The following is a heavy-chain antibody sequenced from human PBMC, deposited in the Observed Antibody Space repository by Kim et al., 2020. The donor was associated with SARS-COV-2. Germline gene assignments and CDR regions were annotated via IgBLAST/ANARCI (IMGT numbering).Heavy chain of an antibody. J-gene: IGHJ5*02. CDR3: TRQRGKPLLWFGESHTKGGFDP. D-gene: IGHD3-10*01. CDR1: GFTFGDYA. V-gene: IGHV3-49*03. CDR2: IRSKAYGGTT. Sequence: GGSLRLSCTASGFTFGDYAMSWFRQAPGKGLEWVGFIRSKAYGGTTEYAASVKGRFTISRDDSKSIAYLQMNSLKTEDTAVYYCTRQRGKPLLWFGESHTKGGFDPWGQGTLVTVSS.